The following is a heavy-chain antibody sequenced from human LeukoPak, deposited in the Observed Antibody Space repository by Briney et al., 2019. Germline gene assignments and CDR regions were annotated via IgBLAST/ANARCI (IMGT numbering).Heavy chain of an antibody. V-gene: IGHV3-23*01. J-gene: IGHJ4*02. D-gene: IGHD3-16*01. CDR2: VSGSGGST. Sequence: TGGSLRLSCAASGFTFSSYAMSWVRQAPGKGLEWVSAVSGSGGSTYYADSVKGRFTISRDNSKNTLYLQMNSLRVEDTAVYYCANRPVWVHYAADYWGQGTLVTVSS. CDR3: ANRPVWVHYAADY. CDR1: GFTFSSYA.